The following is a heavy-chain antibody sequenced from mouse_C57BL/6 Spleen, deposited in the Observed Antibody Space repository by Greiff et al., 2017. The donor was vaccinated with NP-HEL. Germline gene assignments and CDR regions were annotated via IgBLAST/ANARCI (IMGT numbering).Heavy chain of an antibody. D-gene: IGHD2-3*01. Sequence: QVQLQQSGAELVRPGASVTLSCKASGYTFTDYEMHWMKQTTVHGLEWIGAIDPETGGTAYNQKFKGKAILTADKSSSTAYMELRSLTSEDSAVYYCSYDGYYVAAWFSYWGQGTLVTVSA. CDR2: IDPETGGT. J-gene: IGHJ3*01. CDR3: SYDGYYVAAWFSY. V-gene: IGHV1-15*01. CDR1: GYTFTDYE.